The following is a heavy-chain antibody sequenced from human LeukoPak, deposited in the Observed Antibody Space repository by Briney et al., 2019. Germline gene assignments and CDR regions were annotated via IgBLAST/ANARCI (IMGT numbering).Heavy chain of an antibody. V-gene: IGHV1-69*04. CDR1: GGTFSSYT. Sequence: SVKVSCKASGGTFSSYTISWVRQAPGRGLEWMGRIIPILGIANYAQKFQGRVTITADKSTSTAYMELSSLRSEDTAVYYCARDSCTNGVCYPYYYMDVWGKGTTVTVSS. CDR2: IIPILGIA. D-gene: IGHD2-8*01. J-gene: IGHJ6*03. CDR3: ARDSCTNGVCYPYYYMDV.